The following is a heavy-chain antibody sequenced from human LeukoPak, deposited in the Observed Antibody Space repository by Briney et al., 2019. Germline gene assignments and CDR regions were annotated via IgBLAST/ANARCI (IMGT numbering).Heavy chain of an antibody. V-gene: IGHV4-39*01. J-gene: IGHJ6*02. CDR2: IYYGGST. Sequence: SETLSLTCTVSGGSISSSSYYWDWIRQSPGKGLEWLGSIYYGGSTYYNPSLKSRVTISVDTSKNQFSLKLSSVTAADTAVYYCARQGGSSGWYESYYYGMDVWGQGTTVTVSS. CDR1: GGSISSSSYY. CDR3: ARQGGSSGWYESYYYGMDV. D-gene: IGHD6-19*01.